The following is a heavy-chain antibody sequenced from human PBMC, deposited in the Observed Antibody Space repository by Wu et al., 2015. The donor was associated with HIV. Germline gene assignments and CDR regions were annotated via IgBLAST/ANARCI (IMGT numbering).Heavy chain of an antibody. J-gene: IGHJ5*02. D-gene: IGHD3-10*01. CDR3: AREIEDPAIMVRAGFDP. CDR1: GDGFTSYA. CDR2: INPLFGTT. Sequence: QVHLVQFGGEVKKPGSSVKVTCKASGDGFTSYAVSWVRQAPGQGLEWMGGINPLFGTTKFAQKFQGRLTITSDVYTSTVYMELSSLRSEDTAIYYCAREIEDPAIMVRAGFDPWGQGTLVTVSS. V-gene: IGHV1-69*05.